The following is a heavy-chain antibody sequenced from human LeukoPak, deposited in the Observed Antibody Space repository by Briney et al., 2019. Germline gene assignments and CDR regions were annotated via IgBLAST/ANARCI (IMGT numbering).Heavy chain of an antibody. CDR3: ARGDESLVYGMDV. Sequence: PSETLSLTCAVYGGSFSGYYWSWIRQPPGKGLEWIAYIFYNGNTNYNPSLKSRVTISLDTSKNQFSLRLKSVTAADTAVYYCARGDESLVYGMDVWGQGTTVTVSS. V-gene: IGHV4-59*08. CDR1: GGSFSGYY. CDR2: IFYNGNT. J-gene: IGHJ6*02.